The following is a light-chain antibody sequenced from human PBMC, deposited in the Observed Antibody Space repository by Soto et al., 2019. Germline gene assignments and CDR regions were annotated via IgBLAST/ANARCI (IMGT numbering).Light chain of an antibody. J-gene: IGKJ3*01. V-gene: IGKV3-20*01. Sequence: EIVLTQSPGTLSLSPGERATLSCRASQSVSSPFLAWYQQRPGQSPRLLIYAASRRATGIPDRFSGSGSGTDFTLTISRLEPEDFAVYYCQQYGSSLFSFGPGTKVDIK. CDR1: QSVSSPF. CDR3: QQYGSSLFS. CDR2: AAS.